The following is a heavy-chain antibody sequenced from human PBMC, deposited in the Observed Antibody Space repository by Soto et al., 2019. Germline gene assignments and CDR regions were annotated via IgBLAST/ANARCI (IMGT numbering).Heavy chain of an antibody. V-gene: IGHV4-59*01. CDR1: GGSISSCY. CDR2: IYYSGST. J-gene: IGHJ6*02. D-gene: IGHD2-2*01. Sequence: PSETLSLTCTVSGGSISSCYWSWIRQPPGKGLEWIGYIYYSGSTNYNPSLKSRVTISVDTSKNQFSLKLSSVTAADTAVYYCARAVVVPAATFPDHYYYYGMDVWGQGTTVTVSS. CDR3: ARAVVVPAATFPDHYYYYGMDV.